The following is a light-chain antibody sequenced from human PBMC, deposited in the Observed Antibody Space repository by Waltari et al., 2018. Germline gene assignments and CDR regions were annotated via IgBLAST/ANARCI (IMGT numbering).Light chain of an antibody. CDR2: GVS. J-gene: IGKJ2*01. CDR1: QSVGSD. V-gene: IGKV3-15*01. CDR3: LQYHIWPRT. Sequence: EIVMTQSPVTLSASPGESATLSCRASQSVGSDFGWYQQKPGQPPSPLIYGVSPRASGVPVRFSGSGSGADFTLTISSLQSEDFAIYYCLQYHIWPRTFGQGTKLEIK.